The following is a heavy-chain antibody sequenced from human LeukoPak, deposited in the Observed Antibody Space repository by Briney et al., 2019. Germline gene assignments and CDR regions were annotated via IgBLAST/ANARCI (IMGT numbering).Heavy chain of an antibody. CDR1: GFTFSSYA. CDR2: ISGSGGST. V-gene: IGHV3-23*01. J-gene: IGHJ4*02. Sequence: GGSLRLSCAASGFTFSSYAMSWVRQAPGKGLKWVSGISGSGGSTYYADSVKGRFTISRDNSKNTLYLQMNSLRTEDTAVYYCAKTLMVRGVRFDYWGQGTLVTVSS. CDR3: AKTLMVRGVRFDY. D-gene: IGHD3-10*01.